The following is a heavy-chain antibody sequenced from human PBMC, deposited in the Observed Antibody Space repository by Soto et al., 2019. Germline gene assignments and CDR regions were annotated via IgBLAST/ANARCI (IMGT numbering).Heavy chain of an antibody. V-gene: IGHV1-3*01. J-gene: IGHJ4*02. CDR2: INAGNGNT. CDR3: ARAVAVPADFDY. D-gene: IGHD6-19*01. CDR1: GYSFTAYA. Sequence: ASVKVSCKASGYSFTAYAMHWVRQAPGQRLEWMGWINAGNGNTKYSQKFQGRVTITRDTSASTAYMELSSLRSEDTAVYYCARAVAVPADFDYWGQGTLVTVSS.